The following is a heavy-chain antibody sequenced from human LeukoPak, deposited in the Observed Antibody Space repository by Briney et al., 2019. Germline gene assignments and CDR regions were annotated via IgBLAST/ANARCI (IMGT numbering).Heavy chain of an antibody. Sequence: GRSLSLSCAASGFTFSSYGMHWVRQAPGKGLEWVAVISYDGSNKYYADSVKGRFTISRDNSKNTLYLQMNSLRAEDTAVYYCAKDKARYGMDVWGKGTTVTVSS. CDR1: GFTFSSYG. V-gene: IGHV3-30*18. CDR3: AKDKARYGMDV. CDR2: ISYDGSNK. J-gene: IGHJ6*04.